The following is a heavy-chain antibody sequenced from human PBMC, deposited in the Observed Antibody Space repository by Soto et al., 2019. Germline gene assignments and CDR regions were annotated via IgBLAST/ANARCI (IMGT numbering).Heavy chain of an antibody. Sequence: PSETLSLTCTVSGGSISSYYWSWIRQPPGKGLEWIGYIYYSGSTNYNPSLKSRVTISVDTSKNQFSLKLSSVTAADTAVYYCARQGVHVLRFLEWLSIPTPPYYYYYGMDVWGQGTTVTVSS. D-gene: IGHD3-3*01. CDR3: ARQGVHVLRFLEWLSIPTPPYYYYYGMDV. CDR1: GGSISSYY. J-gene: IGHJ6*02. CDR2: IYYSGST. V-gene: IGHV4-59*08.